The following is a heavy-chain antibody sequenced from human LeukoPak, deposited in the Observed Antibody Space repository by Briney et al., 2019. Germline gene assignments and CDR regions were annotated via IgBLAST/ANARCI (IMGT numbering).Heavy chain of an antibody. D-gene: IGHD6-13*01. J-gene: IGHJ5*02. CDR1: GFTVSSYA. CDR3: AKAYSSSWYYNWFDP. V-gene: IGHV3-23*01. Sequence: GGSLRLSCAASGFTVSSYAMSWVRQAPGKGLEWVSAISGSGGSTYYADSVKGRFTISRDNSKNTLYLQMNSLRAEDTAVYYCAKAYSSSWYYNWFDPWGQGTLVTVSS. CDR2: ISGSGGST.